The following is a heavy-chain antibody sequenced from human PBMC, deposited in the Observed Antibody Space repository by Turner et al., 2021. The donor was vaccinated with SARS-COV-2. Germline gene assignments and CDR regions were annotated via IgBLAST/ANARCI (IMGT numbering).Heavy chain of an antibody. J-gene: IGHJ4*02. CDR3: ARGGLVTAPMHRLDY. Sequence: EVQLVESGGGLIQPGGSLRLSCAASGFIVSSNYMTWVRQAPGKGLEWVSIIYPGGNTYYADSLKGRFTISRDNYKNTVYLQTNSLRTEDTAVYYCARGGLVTAPMHRLDYWGQGTLVTVSS. CDR2: IYPGGNT. V-gene: IGHV3-53*01. CDR1: GFIVSSNY. D-gene: IGHD2-21*01.